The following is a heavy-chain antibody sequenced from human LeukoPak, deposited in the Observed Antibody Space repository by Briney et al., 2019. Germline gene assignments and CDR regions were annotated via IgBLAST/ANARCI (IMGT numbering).Heavy chain of an antibody. D-gene: IGHD1-1*01. CDR3: ARAVQLERPPPLIGYYYMDV. CDR2: IYYTGST. CDR1: GGSISSYY. V-gene: IGHV4-59*01. Sequence: PSETLSLTCTVSGGSISSYYWSWIRQPPGNGLEWIGYIYYTGSTNYNPSLKSRVTISVDTSKNHFSLKLNSLAAADTAVYYCARAVQLERPPPLIGYYYMDVWGKGTTVTVSS. J-gene: IGHJ6*03.